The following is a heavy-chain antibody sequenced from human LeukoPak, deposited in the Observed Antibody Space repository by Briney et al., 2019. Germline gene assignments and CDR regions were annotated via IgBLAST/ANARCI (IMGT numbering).Heavy chain of an antibody. D-gene: IGHD3-22*01. Sequence: SETLSLTCAVYGGSFSGYYWSWIRQPPGKGLEWIGEINHSGSTNYNPSLKSRVTISVDTSKTQFSLKLSSVTAADTAVYYCARGDGSHRNYYDSSGYYFFDYWGQGTLVTVSS. J-gene: IGHJ4*02. CDR3: ARGDGSHRNYYDSSGYYFFDY. V-gene: IGHV4-34*01. CDR1: GGSFSGYY. CDR2: INHSGST.